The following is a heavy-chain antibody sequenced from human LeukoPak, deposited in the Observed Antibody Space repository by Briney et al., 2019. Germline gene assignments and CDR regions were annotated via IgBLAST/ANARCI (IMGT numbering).Heavy chain of an antibody. V-gene: IGHV1-69*04. J-gene: IGHJ4*02. Sequence: SVKVSCKASGGTFSSYAIRWVRQAPGQGLAWMGRIIPILGIANDAQKFQGRVTITADKSTSTAYMELSSLRSEDTAVYYCARGVERYYDSAQGYWGQGTLVTVSS. CDR3: ARGVERYYDSAQGY. D-gene: IGHD3-22*01. CDR1: GGTFSSYA. CDR2: IIPILGIA.